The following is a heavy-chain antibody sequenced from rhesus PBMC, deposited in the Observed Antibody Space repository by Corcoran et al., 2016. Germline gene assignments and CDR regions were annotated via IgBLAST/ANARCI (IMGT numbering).Heavy chain of an antibody. V-gene: IGHV3S5*01. J-gene: IGHJ4*01. D-gene: IGHD6S26*01. CDR1: GFTFSNYG. Sequence: EVQLVESGGGLVQPGGSLRLSCAASGFTFSNYGMSWVRQAPGKGLEWVSYIIFAVADPHYADSVKGRVTISRDNSKNTLSLQMNSLRPEDTAVYFCAKAAYTSGWSFDYWGQGVLVTVSS. CDR3: AKAAYTSGWSFDY. CDR2: IIFAVADP.